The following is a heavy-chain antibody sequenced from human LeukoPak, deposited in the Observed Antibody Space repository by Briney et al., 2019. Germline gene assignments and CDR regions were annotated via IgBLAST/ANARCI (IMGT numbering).Heavy chain of an antibody. Sequence: GSLRLSCAGSGFNFIDYNMNWVRQAPGKGLEWISYISSRGTTYYADSVKGRFTISRDNARNSLYLQGDSLTAADTAVYYCANIWEFGYWGRGTLVTVSS. D-gene: IGHD1-26*01. CDR2: ISSRGTT. J-gene: IGHJ4*02. CDR3: ANIWEFGY. CDR1: GFNFIDYN. V-gene: IGHV3-69-1*01.